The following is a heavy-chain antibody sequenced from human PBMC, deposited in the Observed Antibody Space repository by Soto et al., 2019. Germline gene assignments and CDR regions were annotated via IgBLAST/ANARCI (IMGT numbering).Heavy chain of an antibody. J-gene: IGHJ4*02. CDR1: GYTFTSYA. CDR2: ISAYNGNT. D-gene: IGHD3-22*01. Sequence: GASVKVSCKASGYTFTSYAMHWVRQAPGQRLEWMGWISAYNGNTNYAQKLQGRVTMTTDTSTSTAYMELRSLRSDDTAVYYCARGPQFYDSSGYNLDYWGQGTLVTVS. V-gene: IGHV1-18*01. CDR3: ARGPQFYDSSGYNLDY.